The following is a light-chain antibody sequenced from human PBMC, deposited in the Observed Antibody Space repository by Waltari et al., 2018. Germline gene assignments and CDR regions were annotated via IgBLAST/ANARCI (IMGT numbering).Light chain of an antibody. CDR2: DVT. Sequence: QSALTQPASVSGSPGQSITISCTGTSSDVGGYNYVSWYQQHPGKAPKPMIYDVTIRPSGFSNRFSGSKAGYTASLTISGLQAEDEADYYCTSYTSSSTLVVFGGGTRLTVL. J-gene: IGLJ2*01. CDR3: TSYTSSSTLVV. V-gene: IGLV2-14*01. CDR1: SSDVGGYNY.